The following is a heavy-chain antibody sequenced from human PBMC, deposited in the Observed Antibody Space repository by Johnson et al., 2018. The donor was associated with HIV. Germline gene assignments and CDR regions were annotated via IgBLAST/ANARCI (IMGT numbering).Heavy chain of an antibody. CDR1: GFTFSDYY. J-gene: IGHJ3*02. CDR3: ARDYGDDEVPDALDS. Sequence: QVQLVESGGGLVKTGGSLRLSCAASGFTFSDYYMSWIRQAPGKGLEWGSYISSSGSTIYYADSVKGRFTISRDNAKNSLYLQMNSMRAEDTAVYSGARDYGDDEVPDALDSWGQGTVVTVSS. V-gene: IGHV3-11*04. D-gene: IGHD4-17*01. CDR2: ISSSGSTI.